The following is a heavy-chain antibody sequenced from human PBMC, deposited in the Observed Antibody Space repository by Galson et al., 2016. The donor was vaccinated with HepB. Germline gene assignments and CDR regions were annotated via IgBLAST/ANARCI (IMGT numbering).Heavy chain of an antibody. CDR3: TRGRGVIITYAFDI. Sequence: ETLSLTCTVSGDSISSSRTYWGWIRQPPGKGLEWIGSMFYSGSTYYNLSLKSRITMSVDTSKNQFSLKLTSVTAADTAVYYCTRGRGVIITYAFDIWGQGTMVTVSS. CDR1: GDSISSSRTY. V-gene: IGHV4-39*01. J-gene: IGHJ3*02. D-gene: IGHD3-10*01. CDR2: MFYSGST.